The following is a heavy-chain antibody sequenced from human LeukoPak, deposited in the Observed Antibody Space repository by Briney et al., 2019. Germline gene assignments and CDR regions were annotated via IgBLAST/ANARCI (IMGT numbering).Heavy chain of an antibody. D-gene: IGHD4-11*01. CDR2: ISAYNGNT. Sequence: GASVKVSCKASGYTFTAYAISWVRQAPGQGLEWMGWISAYNGNTNYAQKLHGRVTMTTDTSTSTAYMELRSLSSDDTAVYYCARDPTLTTVNSNWFDPWGQGTLVTVSS. CDR3: ARDPTLTTVNSNWFDP. V-gene: IGHV1-18*01. J-gene: IGHJ5*02. CDR1: GYTFTAYA.